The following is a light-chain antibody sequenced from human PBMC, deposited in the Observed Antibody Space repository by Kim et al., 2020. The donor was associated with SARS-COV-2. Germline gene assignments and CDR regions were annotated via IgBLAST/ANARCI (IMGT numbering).Light chain of an antibody. CDR2: DVS. J-gene: IGLJ3*02. Sequence: QSALTQPRSVSGSPGQSVTISCTGSSSDVGGYNYVSWYQHHPGKAPKLMIYDVSKWSSGVPDRFSGSKSGNTASLTISGLQAEDEADYYCCSYAGSYTWVFGGGTQLTVL. CDR1: SSDVGGYNY. V-gene: IGLV2-11*01. CDR3: CSYAGSYTWV.